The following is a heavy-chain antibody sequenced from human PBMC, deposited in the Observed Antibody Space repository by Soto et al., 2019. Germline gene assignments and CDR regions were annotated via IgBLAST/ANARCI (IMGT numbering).Heavy chain of an antibody. J-gene: IGHJ2*01. V-gene: IGHV4-30-4*01. CDR1: GGSISSGDYY. CDR2: IYYSGST. D-gene: IGHD3-22*01. Sequence: QVQLQESGPGLVKPSQTLSLTCTVSGGSISSGDYYWSWIRQPPGKGLEWIGYIYYSGSTYYNPSLKSRVTISVDTSKNQFSLKLSSVTAADTAVYYCAKGRSVVVMNYWYFDLWGRGTLVTVSS. CDR3: AKGRSVVVMNYWYFDL.